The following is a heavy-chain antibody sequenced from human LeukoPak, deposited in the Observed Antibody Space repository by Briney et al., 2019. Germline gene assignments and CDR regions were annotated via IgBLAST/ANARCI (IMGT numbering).Heavy chain of an antibody. CDR1: GFSFSSYW. D-gene: IGHD2-21*01. V-gene: IGHV3-74*01. Sequence: GGSLRLSCAASGFSFSSYWMHWVRQAPGKGLVWVSQINTDGSSTNYADSVKGRFTTSRDNAKNRVYLQMNSLRDEDTAVYYCTASRILDCWGQGTLVTVSS. J-gene: IGHJ4*02. CDR2: INTDGSST. CDR3: TASRILDC.